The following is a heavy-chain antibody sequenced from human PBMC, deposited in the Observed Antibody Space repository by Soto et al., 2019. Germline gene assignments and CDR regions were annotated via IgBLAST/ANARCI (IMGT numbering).Heavy chain of an antibody. J-gene: IGHJ5*01. CDR2: ISTDSSRA. Sequence: EVQLLESGGGLVQPGGSLRLSCAASGFTFNTFEMSWVRQAPGRGLEWVSFISTDSSRAYYADAVKGRFTISRDNSKHPLYVQRNSLTAEDTAVYACVKGGWLDFWGQGPLVTVSS. V-gene: IGHV3-23*01. D-gene: IGHD3-16*01. CDR1: GFTFNTFE. CDR3: VKGGWLDF.